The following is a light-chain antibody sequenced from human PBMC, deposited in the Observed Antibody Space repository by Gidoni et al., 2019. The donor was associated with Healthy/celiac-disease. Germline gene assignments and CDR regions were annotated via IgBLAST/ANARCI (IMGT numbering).Light chain of an antibody. J-gene: IGKJ1*01. V-gene: IGKV3-20*01. CDR2: GAS. Sequence: LTQSPGTLSLSPGERATLSCRASQSVSSSYLAWYQQKPGQAPRLLIYGASSRATGIPDRFSGSGSGTDFTLTISRLEPEDFAVYYCQQYGSSSWTFXXXTKVEIK. CDR3: QQYGSSSWT. CDR1: QSVSSSY.